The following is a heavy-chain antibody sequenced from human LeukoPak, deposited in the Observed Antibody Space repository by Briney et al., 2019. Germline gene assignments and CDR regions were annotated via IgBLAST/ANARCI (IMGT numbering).Heavy chain of an antibody. CDR3: AKSLRTTAAGSGRAFDV. J-gene: IGHJ3*01. CDR1: GFAFRDFP. V-gene: IGHV3-23*01. Sequence: GGSLRLSCAASGFAFRDFPMGWVRQSPGKGLEWVSAISAGADLTFYADSVRGRFSISRENSKDTLYLQMNSLRAEDTAAYYCAKSLRTTAAGSGRAFDVWGQGTMVTVSS. D-gene: IGHD1-14*01. CDR2: ISAGADLT.